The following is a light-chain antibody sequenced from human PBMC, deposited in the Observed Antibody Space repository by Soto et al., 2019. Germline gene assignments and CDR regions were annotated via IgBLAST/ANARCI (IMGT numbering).Light chain of an antibody. CDR2: EVT. CDR3: SSYTTRNTYV. V-gene: IGLV2-18*02. Sequence: QSALTQPPSVSGSPGQSVTISCTGTSSDVGNYNSVSWYQQPPGTVPKLMIYEVTNRPSGVPDRFSGSKSGNTASLTISGLQPEHEADYYCSSYTTRNTYVFGTGTKVT. CDR1: SSDVGNYNS. J-gene: IGLJ1*01.